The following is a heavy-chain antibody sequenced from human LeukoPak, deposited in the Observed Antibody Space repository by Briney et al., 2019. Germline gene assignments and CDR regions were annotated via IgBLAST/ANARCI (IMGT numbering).Heavy chain of an antibody. CDR3: ASFPLYEWLRPIDY. CDR2: IYYSGST. J-gene: IGHJ4*02. D-gene: IGHD5-12*01. V-gene: IGHV4-39*01. CDR1: GGSISSSSYY. Sequence: PSETLSLTCTVSGGSISSSSYYWGWIRQPPGKGLEWIGSIYYSGSTYYNPSLKSRVTISVGTSKNQFSLKLSSVTAADTAVYYCASFPLYEWLRPIDYWGQGTLVTVSS.